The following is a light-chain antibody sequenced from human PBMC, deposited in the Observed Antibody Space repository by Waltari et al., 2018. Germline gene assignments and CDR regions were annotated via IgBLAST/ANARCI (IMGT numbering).Light chain of an antibody. Sequence: SSELTQDPAGSVALGQTVRITCHGDSLRSYYASSYQQKPVQAPVLVMYGKNNRPSGIPDRFAGSSSGKTASWTITGAQAEDEADYCCNSRDRSGNHVVFGGGTKLPVL. J-gene: IGLJ2*01. CDR3: NSRDRSGNHVV. V-gene: IGLV3-19*01. CDR1: SLRSYY. CDR2: GKN.